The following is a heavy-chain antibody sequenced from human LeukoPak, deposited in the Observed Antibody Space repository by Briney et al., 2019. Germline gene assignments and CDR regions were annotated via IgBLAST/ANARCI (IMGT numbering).Heavy chain of an antibody. J-gene: IGHJ6*02. CDR3: ATIIAAAGTGRGGVYYYYYYGMDV. CDR2: IIPIFGTA. Sequence: SVKVSCKASGGTFSSYAISWVRQAPGQGLEWMGGIIPIFGTANYAQKFQGRVTITADESTSTAYMELSSLRSEDTAVYYCATIIAAAGTGRGGVYYYYYYGMDVWGQGTTVTVSS. V-gene: IGHV1-69*13. D-gene: IGHD6-13*01. CDR1: GGTFSSYA.